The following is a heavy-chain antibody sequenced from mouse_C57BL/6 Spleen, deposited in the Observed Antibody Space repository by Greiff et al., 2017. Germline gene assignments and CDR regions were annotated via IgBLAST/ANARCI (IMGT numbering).Heavy chain of an antibody. CDR3: ARSRMVTTSYFDY. J-gene: IGHJ2*01. Sequence: QVQLQQSGAELARPGASVKMSCKASGYTFTSYTMHWVKQRPGQGLDWIGYINPSSGYTKYNQKFKDKATLTADKSSSTAYMQLSSLTSEDSAVYYCARSRMVTTSYFDYWGQGTTRTVSS. D-gene: IGHD2-2*01. V-gene: IGHV1-4*01. CDR1: GYTFTSYT. CDR2: INPSSGYT.